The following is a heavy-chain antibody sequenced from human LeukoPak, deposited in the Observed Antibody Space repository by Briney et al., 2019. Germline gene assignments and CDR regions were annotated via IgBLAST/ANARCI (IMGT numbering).Heavy chain of an antibody. CDR2: ISTSGGTI. V-gene: IGHV3-48*01. J-gene: IGHJ4*02. CDR3: ARHIPFDC. CDR1: GFTFSSSS. Sequence: GGSLRLSCAASGFTFSSSSMNWVRQAPEKGLEWVSYISTSGGTIYYTDSVKGRFTISRDNAKNSLYLQMDSLRAEDTAVYYCARHIPFDCWGQGTLVTVSS. D-gene: IGHD2-21*01.